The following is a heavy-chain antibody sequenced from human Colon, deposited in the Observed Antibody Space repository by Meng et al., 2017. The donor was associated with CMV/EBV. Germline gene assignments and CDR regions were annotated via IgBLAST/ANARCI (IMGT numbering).Heavy chain of an antibody. D-gene: IGHD2-2*02. CDR2: VSYSGNT. CDR1: GGSINTYY. V-gene: IGHV4-59*01. Sequence: SETLSLTCTVSGGSINTYYWSWIRQPPGKGLEWIGYVSYSGNTNYNPSLESRVTISVDTSKKQFSLNLSSVTAADTAVYYCAGAAEPPFAVLPAAIPTYYGLDVWGQGTTVTVSS. CDR3: AGAAEPPFAVLPAAIPTYYGLDV. J-gene: IGHJ6*02.